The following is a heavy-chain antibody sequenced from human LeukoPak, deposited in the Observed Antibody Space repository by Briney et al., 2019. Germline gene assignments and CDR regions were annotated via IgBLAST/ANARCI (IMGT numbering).Heavy chain of an antibody. CDR3: SRGLRVITQRTPFDY. V-gene: IGHV4-34*01. CDR2: INHSGNT. CDR1: VGSLSGFY. Sequence: PSETLSLTSAVYVGSLSGFYWSWIRQPPGKGLEWIGEINHSGNTKYNPSLESRVTISVETSNKNFSLELSYGDAAEPAVYVFSRGLRVITQRTPFDYWGQGTLVTVSS. D-gene: IGHD2-21*01. J-gene: IGHJ4*02.